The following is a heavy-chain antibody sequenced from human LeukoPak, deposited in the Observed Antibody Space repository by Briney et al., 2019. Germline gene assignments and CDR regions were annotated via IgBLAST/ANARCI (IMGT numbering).Heavy chain of an antibody. CDR1: GYTFTGYY. CDR3: AKEKTGMDAFDI. CDR2: INPNSGGT. J-gene: IGHJ3*02. V-gene: IGHV1-2*02. Sequence: ASVKVSCKSSGYTFTGYYMHWVRQAPGQGLEWMGWINPNSGGTNYAQKFQGRVTMTRDTSISKAYMELSRLRSDDTAVYYYAKEKTGMDAFDIWGQGTMVTVSS. D-gene: IGHD1-1*01.